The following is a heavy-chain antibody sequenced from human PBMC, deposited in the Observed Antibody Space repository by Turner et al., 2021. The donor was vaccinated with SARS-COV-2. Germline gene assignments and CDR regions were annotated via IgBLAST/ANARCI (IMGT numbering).Heavy chain of an antibody. CDR1: GITVSSNY. J-gene: IGHJ6*02. CDR2: IYSGGST. Sequence: VQLVESGGGLVQPGGSLRTSCAASGITVSSNYMSGVRQAPGKGLEWVSVIYSGGSTCYADSVKCRFTISRDNSKNTLYLQINSLRSEDTAVYYCARDLVSYGMDVWGQGTTVTVSS. V-gene: IGHV3-66*01. D-gene: IGHD3-16*01. CDR3: ARDLVSYGMDV.